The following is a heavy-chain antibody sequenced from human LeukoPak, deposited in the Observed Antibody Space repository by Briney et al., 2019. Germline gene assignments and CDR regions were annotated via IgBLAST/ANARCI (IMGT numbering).Heavy chain of an antibody. CDR2: IYYSGST. CDR3: ATHCSSTSCYSTRFDY. Sequence: SSETLSLTCTVSGGSISSYYWSWIRQPPGKGLEWIGYIYYSGSTNYNPSLKSRVTISVDTSKNQSSLKLSSVTAADTAVYYCATHCSSTSCYSTRFDYWGQGTLVTVSS. D-gene: IGHD2-2*01. V-gene: IGHV4-59*01. CDR1: GGSISSYY. J-gene: IGHJ4*02.